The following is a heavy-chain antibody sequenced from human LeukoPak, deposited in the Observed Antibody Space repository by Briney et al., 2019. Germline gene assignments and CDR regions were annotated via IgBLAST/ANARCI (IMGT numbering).Heavy chain of an antibody. D-gene: IGHD2-15*01. J-gene: IGHJ5*02. CDR3: ARGAGPRGVAATLNRFDP. V-gene: IGHV1-8*01. CDR2: MNPDSGNA. CDR1: GYTFTSYD. Sequence: ASVKVPCKASGYTFTSYDINWVRQATGQGLEWMGWMNPDSGNAGYAQKFQGRVTMTRNTSISTAYMELSSLRSEDTAVYYCARGAGPRGVAATLNRFDPWGQGTLVTVSS.